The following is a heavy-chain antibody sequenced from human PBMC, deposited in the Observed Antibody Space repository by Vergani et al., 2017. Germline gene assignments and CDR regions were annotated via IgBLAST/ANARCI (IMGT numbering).Heavy chain of an antibody. CDR1: GGSISSYY. Sequence: QVQLQESGPGLVKPSETLSLTCTVSGGSISSYYWSWIRQPPGTGLEWIGYNYYSGSTNYNPSLKSRVTISVDTSKNQFSLKLSSVTAADTAVYYCARGGYSYGLTFDYWGQGTLVTVSS. CDR3: ARGGYSYGLTFDY. D-gene: IGHD5-18*01. V-gene: IGHV4-59*01. J-gene: IGHJ4*02. CDR2: NYYSGST.